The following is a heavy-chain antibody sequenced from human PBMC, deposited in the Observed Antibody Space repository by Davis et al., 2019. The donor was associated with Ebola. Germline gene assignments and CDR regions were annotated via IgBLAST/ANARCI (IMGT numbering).Heavy chain of an antibody. CDR2: IYYTGNT. CDR3: ARALRDDMDV. J-gene: IGHJ6*02. V-gene: IGHV4-59*12. CDR1: GGSIGTSY. Sequence: PSESLSLTCTVSGGSIGTSYWTWMRQPLGKGLDWIGNIYYTGNTNYNPSLRGRVTISVDTSKNQFSLKLSSVTAADTAVYYCARALRDDMDVWGQGTTVTVSS.